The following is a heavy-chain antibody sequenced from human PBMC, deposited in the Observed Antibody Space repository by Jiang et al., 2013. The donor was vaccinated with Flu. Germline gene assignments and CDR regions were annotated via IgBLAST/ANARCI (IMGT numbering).Heavy chain of an antibody. D-gene: IGHD2/OR15-2a*01. CDR1: DSSSVTTT. CDR2: IRNKANSHST. V-gene: IGHV3-72*01. J-gene: IGHJ4*01. CDR3: VGTAPFYHRWKSLFGNSDY. Sequence: QLVESGGGLVQPGGSPETLPVKPLDSSSVTTTWDWVRQAPGKGPEWVGRIRNKANSHSTEYAASVKGRFTVSRDDSKNSLYLQMNSLEIEDTAVYYCVGTAPFYHRWKSLFGNSDYWG.